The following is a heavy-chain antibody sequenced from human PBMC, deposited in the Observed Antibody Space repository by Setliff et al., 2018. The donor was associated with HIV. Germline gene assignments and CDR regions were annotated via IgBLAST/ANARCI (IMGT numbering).Heavy chain of an antibody. V-gene: IGHV4-59*01. J-gene: IGHJ6*02. CDR1: GGSISSYY. CDR2: IYYSGSI. D-gene: IGHD3-10*01. Sequence: SETLSLTCTVSGGSISSYYWSWIRQPPGKGLEWIGSIYYSGSINYNPSLESRVTISVDTSKNKYSLKLRSVTTADTAVYYCARDRGRGSGSPTRKYYYYGMDVWGQGATVTVSS. CDR3: ARDRGRGSGSPTRKYYYYGMDV.